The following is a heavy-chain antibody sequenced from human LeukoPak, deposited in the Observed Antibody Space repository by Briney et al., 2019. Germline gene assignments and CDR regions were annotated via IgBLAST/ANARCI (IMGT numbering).Heavy chain of an antibody. CDR1: GFTFSSYG. J-gene: IGHJ4*02. Sequence: PGGSLRLSCAASGFTFSSYGMHWVRQAPGKGLEWVAVISYDGSNKYYADSVKGRFTISRDNSKNTLYLQMNSLRAEDTAVYYCAKDQRGSGSCYYWGQGTLVTVSS. CDR2: ISYDGSNK. D-gene: IGHD1-26*01. CDR3: AKDQRGSGSCYY. V-gene: IGHV3-30*18.